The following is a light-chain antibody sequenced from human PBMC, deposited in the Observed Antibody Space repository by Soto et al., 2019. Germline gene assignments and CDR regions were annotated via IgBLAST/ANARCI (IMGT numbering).Light chain of an antibody. V-gene: IGKV3-20*01. CDR2: GAS. J-gene: IGKJ2*01. CDR3: QQFGGSPPYT. CDR1: QSVSSSF. Sequence: EIVMTQSPASLSVSPGERATLSCRASQSVSSSFLAWYQQKPGQAPRLLIHGASSRATGIPDRFSGSGSGTDFTLTISRLEPEDFAVYYCQQFGGSPPYTFGQGTKVDIK.